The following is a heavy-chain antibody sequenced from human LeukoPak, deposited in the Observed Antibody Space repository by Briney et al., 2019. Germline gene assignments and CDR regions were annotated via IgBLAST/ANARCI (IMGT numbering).Heavy chain of an antibody. J-gene: IGHJ6*03. CDR2: ISSSSSTI. D-gene: IGHD2-15*01. CDR3: ASRGYCSGGSCYSGYYYYYMDV. Sequence: GGSLRLSCAASGFTFSSYEMNWVRQAPGKGLEWVSYISSSSSTIYYADSVKGRFTISRDNAKNSLYLQMNSLRAEDTAVYYCASRGYCSGGSCYSGYYYYYMDVWGKGTTVTVSS. V-gene: IGHV3-48*01. CDR1: GFTFSSYE.